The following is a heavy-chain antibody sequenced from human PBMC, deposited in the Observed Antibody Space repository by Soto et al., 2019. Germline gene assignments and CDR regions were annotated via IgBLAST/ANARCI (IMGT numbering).Heavy chain of an antibody. V-gene: IGHV4-34*01. D-gene: IGHD1-7*01. Sequence: SETLSLTCAVYGWSFSGYYWSWIRQPPGKGLEWIGEINHSGSTNYNPSLKSRVTISVDTSKNQFSLKLSSVTAADTAVYYCARDGITGTTGYYYYGMDVWGQGTTVTVSS. CDR2: INHSGST. CDR1: GWSFSGYY. J-gene: IGHJ6*02. CDR3: ARDGITGTTGYYYYGMDV.